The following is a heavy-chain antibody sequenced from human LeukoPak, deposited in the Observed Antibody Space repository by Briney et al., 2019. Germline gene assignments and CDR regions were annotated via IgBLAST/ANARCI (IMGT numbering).Heavy chain of an antibody. CDR1: GFTFGEDA. V-gene: IGHV3-49*03. Sequence: PGGSLRLSCTASGFTFGEDAMSWFRQAPGKGLEWVGFIRTKTNGATAEYAASVKGRFSISRDDSKSIAYLQMNSLKTEDTAVYYCARLIAVVVAASSCFDSWGQGTRVTVSS. D-gene: IGHD2-15*01. J-gene: IGHJ4*02. CDR2: IRTKTNGATA. CDR3: ARLIAVVVAASSCFDS.